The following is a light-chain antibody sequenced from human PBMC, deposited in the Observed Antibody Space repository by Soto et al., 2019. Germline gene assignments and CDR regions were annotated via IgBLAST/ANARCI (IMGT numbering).Light chain of an antibody. J-gene: IGKJ5*01. Sequence: DIQLTQSPSSLSASVGDRVTITCQASQDTGKFLNWYQQKPGKAPKLLIYDASNLETGFPSRFSASGSGTDFTLTISSLQPADIATYYCQQYDNLQITFGQGTRLEIK. CDR2: DAS. CDR1: QDTGKF. V-gene: IGKV1-33*01. CDR3: QQYDNLQIT.